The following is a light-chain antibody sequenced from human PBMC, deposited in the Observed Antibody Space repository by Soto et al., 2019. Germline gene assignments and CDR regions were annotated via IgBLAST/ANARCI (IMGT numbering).Light chain of an antibody. CDR1: SNDVGSFNL. CDR3: CSYARSSTVL. J-gene: IGLJ2*01. CDR2: EAT. Sequence: QSVLTQPASVSGSPGQSITISCSGNSNDVGSFNLVSWYQQHPGKVPKLMIYEATKRPSGVSNRFSGSKSGNTASMTISGLQAEDEADYYCCSYARSSTVLFGGGTKLTVL. V-gene: IGLV2-23*01.